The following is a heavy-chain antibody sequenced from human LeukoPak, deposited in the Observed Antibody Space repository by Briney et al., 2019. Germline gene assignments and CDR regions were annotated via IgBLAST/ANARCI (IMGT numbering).Heavy chain of an antibody. CDR2: ISWNSGSI. D-gene: IGHD3-22*01. CDR1: GFTFDDYA. J-gene: IGHJ4*02. CDR3: AKDISRNYYDSSGYSN. Sequence: SLRLSCAASGFTFDDYAMHWVRQAPGKGLEWVSGISWNSGSIGYADSVKGRFTISRDNAKNSLYLQMNSLRAEDTALYYCAKDISRNYYDSSGYSNWGQGTLVTVSS. V-gene: IGHV3-9*01.